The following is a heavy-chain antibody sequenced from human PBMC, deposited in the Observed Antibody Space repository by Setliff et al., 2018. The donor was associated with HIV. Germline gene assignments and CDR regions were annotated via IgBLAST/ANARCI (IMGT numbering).Heavy chain of an antibody. CDR3: ARHGTYEAHYSYMDV. Sequence: SETLYLTCAVSGFSISSGHYWAWIRQPPGKGLEWIGSIYHSGTTYDNPSLKSRVTISVDSSKNHFSLILSSVTAADTAVYYCARHGTYEAHYSYMDVWGKGTTVTVSS. CDR2: IYHSGTT. V-gene: IGHV4-38-2*01. CDR1: GFSISSGHY. D-gene: IGHD1-1*01. J-gene: IGHJ6*03.